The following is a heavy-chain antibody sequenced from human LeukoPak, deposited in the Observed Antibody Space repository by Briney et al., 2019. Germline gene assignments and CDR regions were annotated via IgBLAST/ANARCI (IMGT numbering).Heavy chain of an antibody. J-gene: IGHJ3*02. CDR1: GYTFTGYY. CDR2: INPNSGGT. Sequence: ASVKVSCKASGYTFTGYYMHWVRQAPGQGLEWMGWINPNSGGTNYAQKFQGRVTMTRGTSISTAYMELSRLRSDDTAVYYCAGESGAYDAFDIWGQGTMVTVSS. D-gene: IGHD3-10*01. CDR3: AGESGAYDAFDI. V-gene: IGHV1-2*02.